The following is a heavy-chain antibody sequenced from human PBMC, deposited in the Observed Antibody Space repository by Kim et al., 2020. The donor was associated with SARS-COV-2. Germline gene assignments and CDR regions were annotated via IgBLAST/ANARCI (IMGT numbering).Heavy chain of an antibody. J-gene: IGHJ5*01. CDR2: ISGSGASA. CDR1: GFTFSSHA. Sequence: GGSLRLSCAASGFTFSSHAVDWVRQAPGKGLEWVSAISGSGASAYYADSVKGRFTISRDNSKSTLYLQMNSLRAEDSAVYFCAKDKHDYGDYVGWFDSWGLGIQVTVSS. CDR3: AKDKHDYGDYVGWFDS. V-gene: IGHV3-23*01. D-gene: IGHD4-17*01.